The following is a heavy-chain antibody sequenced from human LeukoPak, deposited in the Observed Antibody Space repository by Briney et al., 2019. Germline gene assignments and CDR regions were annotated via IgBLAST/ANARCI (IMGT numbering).Heavy chain of an antibody. CDR3: ARGITMVRGVMRDY. V-gene: IGHV3-7*01. Sequence: GGSLRLSCAASGFTFSNYWMSWVRQAPGKGLEWVANIKQDGSERYYVDSVKGRFTISRDNAKNSLYLQMNSLRAEDTAVYYCARGITMVRGVMRDYWGQGTLVTVSS. D-gene: IGHD3-10*01. CDR1: GFTFSNYW. J-gene: IGHJ4*02. CDR2: IKQDGSER.